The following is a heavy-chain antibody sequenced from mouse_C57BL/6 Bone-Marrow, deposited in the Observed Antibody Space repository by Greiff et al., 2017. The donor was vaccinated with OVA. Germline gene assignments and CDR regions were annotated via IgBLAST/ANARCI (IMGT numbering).Heavy chain of an antibody. CDR3: ARLGDGYPLFDY. CDR2: IDPSDSYT. D-gene: IGHD2-3*01. Sequence: QVQLQQPGAELVKPGASVKLSCKASGYTFTSYWMHWVKQRPGQGLEWIGEIDPSDSYTNYNQKFKGKSTLTVDKSSSTAYMQLSSLTSEDSAVYYCARLGDGYPLFDYWGQGTTLTVSS. J-gene: IGHJ2*01. CDR1: GYTFTSYW. V-gene: IGHV1-69*01.